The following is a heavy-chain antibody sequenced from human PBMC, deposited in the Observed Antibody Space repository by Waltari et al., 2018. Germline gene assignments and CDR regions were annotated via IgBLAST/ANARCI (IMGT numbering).Heavy chain of an antibody. V-gene: IGHV3-15*01. J-gene: IGHJ3*02. CDR3: TTDQDAFDI. Sequence: EVQLVESGGGLVKPGGSLRLSCAASGFTFSNAWMSWVRQAPGKGLEWVGRMKSKTDGGTTDYAAPVKGRVTISRDDSKNTLYLQMNSLKTEDTAVYYCTTDQDAFDIWGQGTMVTVSS. CDR1: GFTFSNAW. CDR2: MKSKTDGGTT.